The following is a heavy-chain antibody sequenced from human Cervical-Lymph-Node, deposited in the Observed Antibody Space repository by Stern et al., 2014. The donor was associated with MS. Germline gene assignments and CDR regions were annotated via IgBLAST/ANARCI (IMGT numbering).Heavy chain of an antibody. J-gene: IGHJ4*02. CDR3: ARGYSSGWYAGSDY. V-gene: IGHV3-11*06. Sequence: QLVQSGGGLVKPGGSLRLSCAASGFSFSDYYMSWIRQAPGQGLEWVTYISGSTSYTKYADSVKGRFTISRDNTKNSLYLQMNSLSAEDTAVYYCARGYSSGWYAGSDYWGQGSLVTVSS. D-gene: IGHD6-19*01. CDR2: ISGSTSYT. CDR1: GFSFSDYY.